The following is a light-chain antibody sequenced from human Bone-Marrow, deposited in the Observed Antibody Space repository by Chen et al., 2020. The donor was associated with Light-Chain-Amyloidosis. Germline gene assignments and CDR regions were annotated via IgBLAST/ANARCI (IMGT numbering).Light chain of an antibody. V-gene: IGLV3-21*03. CDR3: QVGDTKNDHHVL. CDR2: DVS. CDR1: AIETTT. Sequence: SYVLTQPPSVSVAPGKTARITCGGDAIETTTVQWYQQRPGQAPLLVVYDVSDRPSGVSERFSGSNSGNTATLTISGVEAGDEADYYCQVGDTKNDHHVLFGAGTKLTVL. J-gene: IGLJ2*01.